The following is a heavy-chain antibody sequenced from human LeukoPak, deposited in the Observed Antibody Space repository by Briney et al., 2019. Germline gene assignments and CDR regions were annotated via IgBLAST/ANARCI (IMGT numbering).Heavy chain of an antibody. V-gene: IGHV3-21*04. CDR3: AKGRRQLVNDYFDY. CDR2: ISSSSSYI. D-gene: IGHD6-6*01. CDR1: GFTFSSYS. Sequence: GGSLRLSCAASGFTFSSYSMNWVRQAPGKGLEWVSSISSSSSYIYYADSVKGRFTISRDNAKNSLYLQMNSLRAEDTALYYCAKGRRQLVNDYFDYWGQGTLVTVSS. J-gene: IGHJ4*02.